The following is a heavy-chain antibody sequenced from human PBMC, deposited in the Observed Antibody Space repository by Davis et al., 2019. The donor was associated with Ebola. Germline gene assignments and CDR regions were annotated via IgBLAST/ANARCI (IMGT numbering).Heavy chain of an antibody. Sequence: GESLKISCAASGFTFSDNYMTWIRQAPGKGLEWVAYISYSGATIYYADSVKGRFTISRDNGKNSLYLQMNSLRVEDTAIYYCARDVGVVPAAMTLDLWGPGTAVTVSS. V-gene: IGHV3-11*04. J-gene: IGHJ6*02. D-gene: IGHD2-2*01. CDR3: ARDVGVVPAAMTLDL. CDR1: GFTFSDNY. CDR2: ISYSGATI.